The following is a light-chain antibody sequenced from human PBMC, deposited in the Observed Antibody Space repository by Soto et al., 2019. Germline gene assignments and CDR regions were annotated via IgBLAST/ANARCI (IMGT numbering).Light chain of an antibody. CDR3: QFYDSSLSRYVV. CDR2: GNS. Sequence: QSVLTQPPSVSGAPGQRVTISCTGSSSNIGAGYDVHWYQQLPGTAPKLLIYGNSNRPSGVPDRFSGSKSGTSASLAITGFQAEDEAYYYCQFYDSSLSRYVVFGGGTKLTVL. J-gene: IGLJ2*01. CDR1: SSNIGAGYD. V-gene: IGLV1-40*01.